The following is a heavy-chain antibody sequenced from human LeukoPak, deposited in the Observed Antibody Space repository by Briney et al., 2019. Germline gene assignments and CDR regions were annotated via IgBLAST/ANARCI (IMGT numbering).Heavy chain of an antibody. J-gene: IGHJ4*02. D-gene: IGHD4-17*01. V-gene: IGHV4-59*01. Sequence: SETLSLTCTVSGGSISSYYWSWIRQPPGKGLEWIGYIYYSGTTNYNPSLKSRVTISVDSSKHQFSLKLSSVTAADTAVYYCARVLRRHGDYDLGFDYWGQGTLVTVSS. CDR2: IYYSGTT. CDR1: GGSISSYY. CDR3: ARVLRRHGDYDLGFDY.